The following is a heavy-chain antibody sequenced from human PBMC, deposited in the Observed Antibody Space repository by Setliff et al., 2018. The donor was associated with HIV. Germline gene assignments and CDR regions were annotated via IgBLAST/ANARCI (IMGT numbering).Heavy chain of an antibody. J-gene: IGHJ4*02. CDR3: ARFRVTMIVVDCYFDY. Sequence: SETLSLTCTVSGGSIGSSSYYWGWIRQPPGKGLEWIGSIYYSGSTYYNPSLKSRVTISVDTSKNQFSLKLSSVTAADTAVYYCARFRVTMIVVDCYFDYWGQGTLVTVSS. CDR2: IYYSGST. CDR1: GGSIGSSSYY. D-gene: IGHD3-22*01. V-gene: IGHV4-39*07.